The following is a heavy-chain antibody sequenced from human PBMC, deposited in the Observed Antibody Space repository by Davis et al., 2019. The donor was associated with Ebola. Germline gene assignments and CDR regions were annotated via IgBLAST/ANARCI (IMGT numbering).Heavy chain of an antibody. J-gene: IGHJ4*02. Sequence: PGGSLRLSCAASGFTFSSYSMNWVRQAPGKGLEWVSYIRSSGTTIHYAASVRGRFTISRDDAKNSLFLQMDSLRAEDTAIYYCVRDPNALDYWGQGTLVTVSS. CDR1: GFTFSSYS. CDR2: IRSSGTTI. V-gene: IGHV3-48*01. D-gene: IGHD2-8*01. CDR3: VRDPNALDY.